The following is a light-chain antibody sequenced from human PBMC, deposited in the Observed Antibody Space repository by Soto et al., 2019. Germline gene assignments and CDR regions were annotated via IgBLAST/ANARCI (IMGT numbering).Light chain of an antibody. CDR1: SGDDGGYDY. CDR3: SSHTSGSTRV. V-gene: IGLV2-14*01. Sequence: QSALTQPASVSGSPGQSIAISCTGTSGDDGGYDYVSWYQQHPDKAPKLMIYEVTTRPSWVSNRFSGSKSGNTASLTISGLQPEDEADYYCSSHTSGSTRVFGSGTKLTVL. J-gene: IGLJ1*01. CDR2: EVT.